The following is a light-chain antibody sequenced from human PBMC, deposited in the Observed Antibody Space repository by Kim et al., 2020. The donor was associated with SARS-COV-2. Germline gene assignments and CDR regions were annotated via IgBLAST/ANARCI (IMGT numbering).Light chain of an antibody. J-gene: IGLJ3*02. CDR3: CSHTTIYTWV. Sequence: QSALTQPASVSGSPGQSITISCSGTSSDVGAGDYVSWFQQHPGGAPQLMIYNVNERPSGISARFSGSRSGNTASLTISGLQPEDEADYFCCSHTTIYTWVFGGGTKVTVL. V-gene: IGLV2-14*03. CDR1: SSDVGAGDY. CDR2: NVN.